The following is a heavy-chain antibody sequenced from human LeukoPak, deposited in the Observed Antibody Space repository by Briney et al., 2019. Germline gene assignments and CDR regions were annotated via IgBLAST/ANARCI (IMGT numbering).Heavy chain of an antibody. CDR3: ARGGSGSYPSYNYYYYGMDV. Sequence: ASAKVSCEASGYTFTVYYMHWVRQAPGQGLEWMGWINPNSGGTKYAQKFQGRVTMTRDTSISTAYMELSRLRSDDTAVYYCARGGSGSYPSYNYYYYGMDVWGQGTTVTVSS. J-gene: IGHJ6*02. D-gene: IGHD3-10*01. V-gene: IGHV1-2*02. CDR2: INPNSGGT. CDR1: GYTFTVYY.